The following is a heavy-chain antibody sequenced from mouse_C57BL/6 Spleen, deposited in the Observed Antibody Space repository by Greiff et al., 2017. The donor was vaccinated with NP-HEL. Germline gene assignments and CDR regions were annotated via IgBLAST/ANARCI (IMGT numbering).Heavy chain of an antibody. J-gene: IGHJ3*01. CDR2: IHPNSGST. CDR3: ARPYITGGFAY. CDR1: GYTFTSYW. V-gene: IGHV1-64*01. D-gene: IGHD2-10*01. Sequence: VQLQQPGAELVKPGASVKLSCKASGYTFTSYWMHWVKQRPGQGLEWIGMIHPNSGSTNYNEKFKSKATLTVDKSSSTAYMQLSSLTSEDSAVYYCARPYITGGFAYWGQGTLVTVSA.